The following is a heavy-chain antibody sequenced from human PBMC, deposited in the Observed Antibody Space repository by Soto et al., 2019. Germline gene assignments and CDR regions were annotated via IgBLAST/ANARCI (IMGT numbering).Heavy chain of an antibody. Sequence: ASVKVSCKASGYTFTSYGISWVRQAPGQGLEWMGWISAYNGNTNYAQKLQGRVTMTTETSTSTAYMELRSLRSDDTAVYYCAREVNQRDQTLSGITSGYSTGWFDPWGQGTLVTVSS. CDR3: AREVNQRDQTLSGITSGYSTGWFDP. V-gene: IGHV1-18*01. J-gene: IGHJ5*02. D-gene: IGHD3-3*01. CDR1: GYTFTSYG. CDR2: ISAYNGNT.